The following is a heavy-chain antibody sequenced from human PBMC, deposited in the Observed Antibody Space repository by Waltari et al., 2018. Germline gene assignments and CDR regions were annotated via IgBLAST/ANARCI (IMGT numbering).Heavy chain of an antibody. D-gene: IGHD5-12*01. CDR1: GFASSSYA. CDR3: AKAGYSGYNRYFDY. V-gene: IGHV3-23*01. CDR2: ISGSGDST. Sequence: EVQLLESGGGLVQPGGSLRLSCAASGFASSSYAMSWVRQAPGKGLEWVSHISGSGDSTYYSDSVKGRFTISRDNAKNTLDLQMNSLRAEDTAVYYCAKAGYSGYNRYFDYWGQGTLVTVSS. J-gene: IGHJ4*02.